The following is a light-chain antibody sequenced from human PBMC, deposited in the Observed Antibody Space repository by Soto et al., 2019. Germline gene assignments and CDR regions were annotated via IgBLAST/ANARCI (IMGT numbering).Light chain of an antibody. CDR3: QTYDRSLRGYV. Sequence: QSFLTEPPSVSWTPGQRGTIACAGTSSNIGSGYDVHCYQYLPGTAPKLLIYGNTIRPSGVPDRFSGSKSGTSASLAITGLQAEDEADYYCQTYDRSLRGYVVGTGTKVTVL. CDR1: SSNIGSGYD. J-gene: IGLJ1*01. V-gene: IGLV1-40*01. CDR2: GNT.